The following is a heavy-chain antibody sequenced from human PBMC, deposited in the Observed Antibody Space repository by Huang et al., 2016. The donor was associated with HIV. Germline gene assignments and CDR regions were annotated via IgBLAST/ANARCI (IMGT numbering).Heavy chain of an antibody. CDR2: INTHTWHP. CDR1: GYTFSNYA. V-gene: IGHV7-4-1*02. CDR3: AREDRVSGDY. Sequence: QVQLVQSGSELKKPGASVKVSCKACGYTFSNYAINWVRQAPGQRPEWGGWINTHTWHPTFAQGFRVRFGFSLDSSVSTTYLQISSLEAEDTAVYYCAREDRVSGDYWGQGTLVTVSS. J-gene: IGHJ4*02.